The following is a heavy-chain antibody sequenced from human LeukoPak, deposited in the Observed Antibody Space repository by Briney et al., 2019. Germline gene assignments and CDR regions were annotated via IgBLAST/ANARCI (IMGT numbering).Heavy chain of an antibody. J-gene: IGHJ4*02. Sequence: SETLSLTCTVSGGSISSSTCYWAWLRQPPGKGLEWIASIYYTGSTYYNPSLKSRITISVDTSKNQFSLKLSSVTAADTAVYYCARRSYYFDYWGRGALVTVSS. CDR1: GGSISSSTCY. CDR3: ARRSYYFDY. CDR2: IYYTGST. D-gene: IGHD3-16*02. V-gene: IGHV4-39*01.